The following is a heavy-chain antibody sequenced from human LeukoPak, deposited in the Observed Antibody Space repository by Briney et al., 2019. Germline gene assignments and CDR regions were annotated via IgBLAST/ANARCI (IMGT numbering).Heavy chain of an antibody. D-gene: IGHD6-6*01. CDR3: ARSRSIAARPVSYYYYYMDV. V-gene: IGHV1-69*05. J-gene: IGHJ6*03. CDR2: IIPNFGTA. CDR1: GGTFSSYA. Sequence: ASVKVSCKASGGTFSSYAISWVRQAPGRGGDWMGGIIPNFGTANYAQKLQGRGTITTDESTSTVYSELGSLSSADTAVYYCARSRSIAARPVSYYYYYMDVWGKGTTVTVSS.